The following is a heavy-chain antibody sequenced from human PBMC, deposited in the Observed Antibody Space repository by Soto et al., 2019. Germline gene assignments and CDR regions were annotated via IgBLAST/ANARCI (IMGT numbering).Heavy chain of an antibody. CDR2: INWNGGST. Sequence: EVQLVESGGGVVRPGGSLRLSCAASGFTFDDYGMSWVRQAPGKGMEWVSGINWNGGSTGYADSVKGRFTIARENAKNSLYLQRNSVRVEDTALYHCATLYYGSGSYQYYSDVWGKWTTVTFSS. CDR1: GFTFDDYG. CDR3: ATLYYGSGSYQYYSDV. D-gene: IGHD3-10*01. J-gene: IGHJ6*03. V-gene: IGHV3-20*01.